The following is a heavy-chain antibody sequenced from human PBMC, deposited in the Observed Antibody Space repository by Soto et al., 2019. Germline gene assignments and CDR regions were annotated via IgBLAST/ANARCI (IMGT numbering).Heavy chain of an antibody. CDR1: GGTFSSYA. J-gene: IGHJ3*02. Sequence: QVQLVQSGAEVKKPGSSVKVSCKASGGTFSSYAISWVRQAPGQGLEWMGGIIPIFGTANYAQKFQGRVTITADESTSTAYMELSSLRSEDTAVYYCARDPRPLYGSGSYAFDIWGQGTMVTVSS. V-gene: IGHV1-69*12. CDR3: ARDPRPLYGSGSYAFDI. D-gene: IGHD3-10*01. CDR2: IIPIFGTA.